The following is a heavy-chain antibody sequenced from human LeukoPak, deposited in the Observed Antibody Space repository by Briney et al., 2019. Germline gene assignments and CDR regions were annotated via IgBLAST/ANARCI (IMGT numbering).Heavy chain of an antibody. Sequence: ASVKVSCKASGYSFNGYYLHWLRQAPGQAFEWMGWINPDTGGTNYVHKFQGRVTMTRDTSISAAYMELSSLRSEDTAVYYCARADGYKSFGYWGQGTLVTVSS. J-gene: IGHJ4*02. CDR2: INPDTGGT. CDR3: ARADGYKSFGY. V-gene: IGHV1-2*02. D-gene: IGHD5-12*01. CDR1: GYSFNGYY.